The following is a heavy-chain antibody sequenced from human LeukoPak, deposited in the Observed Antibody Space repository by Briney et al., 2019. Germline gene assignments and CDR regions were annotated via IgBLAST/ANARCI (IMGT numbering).Heavy chain of an antibody. CDR1: GFTFSSYW. CDR3: ARDDSSGFGIAFDI. D-gene: IGHD3-22*01. V-gene: IGHV3-7*03. Sequence: GGSLRLSCAASGFTFSSYWMSWVRQAPGKGLEWVANIKQDGSEKYYVDSVKGRFTISRDNAKNSLYLQMNSLRAEDTAVYYCARDDSSGFGIAFDIWGQGTMVTVSS. J-gene: IGHJ3*02. CDR2: IKQDGSEK.